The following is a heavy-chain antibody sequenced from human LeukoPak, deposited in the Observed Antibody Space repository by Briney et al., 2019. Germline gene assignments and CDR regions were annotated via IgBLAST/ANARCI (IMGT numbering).Heavy chain of an antibody. J-gene: IGHJ5*02. CDR3: ARGSCWDLEGEWFDP. V-gene: IGHV3-21*01. CDR2: ISSSSSYI. Sequence: GGSLRLSCAASGFTFSSYSMNWVRQAPGKGLEWVSSISSSSSYIYYADSVKGRFTISRDNAKNSLYLQMNSLRAEDTAVYYCARGSCWDLEGEWFDPWRQGTLVTVSP. D-gene: IGHD6-13*01. CDR1: GFTFSSYS.